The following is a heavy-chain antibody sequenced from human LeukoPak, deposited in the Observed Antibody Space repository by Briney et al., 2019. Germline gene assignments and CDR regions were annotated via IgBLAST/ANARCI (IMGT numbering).Heavy chain of an antibody. Sequence: ASVKVSCKVSGYTLTELSMHWVRQAPGKGLEWMGGFDPEDGETIYAQKFQGRVTMTEDTSTDTAYMELSSLRSEDTAVYYCARTLGYCSSTSCHHPNDYWGQGTLVTVSS. CDR1: GYTLTELS. J-gene: IGHJ4*02. D-gene: IGHD2-2*01. CDR2: FDPEDGET. V-gene: IGHV1-24*01. CDR3: ARTLGYCSSTSCHHPNDY.